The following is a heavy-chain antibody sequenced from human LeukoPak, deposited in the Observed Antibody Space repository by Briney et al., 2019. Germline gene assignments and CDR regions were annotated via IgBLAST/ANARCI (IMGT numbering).Heavy chain of an antibody. CDR1: GFNFNDYS. Sequence: PGGSLRLSCAPSGFNFNDYSINWVRQAPGRGLEWVSYISSPSTHIYYADSVKGRFTISRDNAKNSLYLQMNSLRDEDTAVYYCARASYWGSNAKGFDYWGQGTLVTVSS. J-gene: IGHJ4*02. V-gene: IGHV3-48*02. D-gene: IGHD7-27*01. CDR3: ARASYWGSNAKGFDY. CDR2: ISSPSTHI.